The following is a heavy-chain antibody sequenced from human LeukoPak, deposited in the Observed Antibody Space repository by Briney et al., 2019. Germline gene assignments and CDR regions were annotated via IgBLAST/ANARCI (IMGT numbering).Heavy chain of an antibody. Sequence: GESLKISCKGSGYSFTSYWIGWVRQMPGKGLDWMGIIYPGDSDTRYSPSFQGQVTISADKSISTAYLQWSSLKASDTAMYYCARHLVEMATTDALDIWGQGTMVTVSS. D-gene: IGHD5-24*01. CDR2: IYPGDSDT. J-gene: IGHJ3*02. CDR1: GYSFTSYW. V-gene: IGHV5-51*01. CDR3: ARHLVEMATTDALDI.